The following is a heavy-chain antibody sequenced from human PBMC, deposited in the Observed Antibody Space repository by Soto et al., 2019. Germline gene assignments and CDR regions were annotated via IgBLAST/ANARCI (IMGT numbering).Heavy chain of an antibody. CDR1: GFSVNGNY. CDR2: IYTGGST. J-gene: IGHJ6*02. V-gene: IGHV3-53*01. CDR3: ARGYMDV. Sequence: ELRLVEAGGGLIQPGGSLRPSCAASGFSVNGNYMSWVRQAPGKGLDWVSVIYTGGSTHYADSVKGRFTISRDTSKNTVFLQMNSLRAEDTAIYYCARGYMDVWGQGTTVTVSS.